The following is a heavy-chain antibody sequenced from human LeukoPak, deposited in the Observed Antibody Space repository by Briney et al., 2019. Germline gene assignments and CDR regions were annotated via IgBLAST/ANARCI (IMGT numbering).Heavy chain of an antibody. CDR2: ISGSGGST. CDR1: GFTFSSYA. CDR3: AKAPVYDFWSGYPYYFDY. V-gene: IGHV3-23*01. Sequence: GGSLRLSCAASGFTFSSYAMSWVRQAPGKGLEWVSSISGSGGSTYYADSVKGRFTISRDNSKNTLYLQMNSLRAEDTAVYYCAKAPVYDFWSGYPYYFDYWGQGTLVTVSS. D-gene: IGHD3-3*01. J-gene: IGHJ4*02.